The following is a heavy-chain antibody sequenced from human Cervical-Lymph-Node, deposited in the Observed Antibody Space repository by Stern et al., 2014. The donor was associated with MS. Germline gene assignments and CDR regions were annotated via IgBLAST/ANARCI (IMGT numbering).Heavy chain of an antibody. CDR2: FDREDGET. J-gene: IGHJ4*02. CDR3: PTESPYFSGTYVY. V-gene: IGHV1-24*01. Sequence: QVQLVQSGAEVKKPGASVKVSCKVSGYTLTDLSMHWVRQAPGKGLEWMGGFDREDGETIYAQKFKGRVTMTEDTSTDTAYMDLSSLRSEDTAMYYCPTESPYFSGTYVYWGQGTLVSVSS. D-gene: IGHD1-26*01. CDR1: GYTLTDLS.